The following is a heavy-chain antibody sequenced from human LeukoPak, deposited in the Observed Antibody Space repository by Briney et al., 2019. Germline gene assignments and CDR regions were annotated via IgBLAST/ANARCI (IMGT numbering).Heavy chain of an antibody. CDR2: IDPSDSYT. J-gene: IGHJ4*02. CDR3: ARRSEVRGYYYYFDY. D-gene: IGHD3-22*01. V-gene: IGHV5-10-1*01. CDR1: GYSFTSYW. Sequence: KRGESLKISCKGSGYSFTSYWISWVRQMPGKGLEWIGRIDPSDSYTNYSPSFQGHVTISADKSISTAYLQWSSLKASDTAMYYCARRSEVRGYYYYFDYWGQGTLVTVSS.